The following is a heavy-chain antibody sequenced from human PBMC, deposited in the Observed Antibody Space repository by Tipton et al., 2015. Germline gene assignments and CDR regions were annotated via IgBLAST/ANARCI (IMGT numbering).Heavy chain of an antibody. J-gene: IGHJ3*02. V-gene: IGHV4-61*08. Sequence: LRLSCTVSGGSISSGDSYYNWIRQYPGKGLEWIGCIHYSGRTKYNPSLKSRVTISVDTSKNQFSLKLRSVTAADTAVYYCARDETFYDILTGQGNDAFDIWGQGTMVTVSS. D-gene: IGHD3-9*01. CDR3: ARDETFYDILTGQGNDAFDI. CDR2: IHYSGRT. CDR1: GGSISSGDSY.